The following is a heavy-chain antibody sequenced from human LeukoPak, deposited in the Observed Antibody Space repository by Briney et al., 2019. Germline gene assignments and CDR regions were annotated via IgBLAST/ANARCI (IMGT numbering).Heavy chain of an antibody. Sequence: GGSLRLSCAASGFTFSSYGMHWVRQAPGKGLEWVAVISYDGSNKYYADSVKGRFTISRDNSKNTLYLQMNSLRAEDTAVYYCARDPSGIDYYFDYWGQGTLVTVSS. CDR2: ISYDGSNK. V-gene: IGHV3-30*03. CDR1: GFTFSSYG. CDR3: ARDPSGIDYYFDY. J-gene: IGHJ4*02. D-gene: IGHD3-9*01.